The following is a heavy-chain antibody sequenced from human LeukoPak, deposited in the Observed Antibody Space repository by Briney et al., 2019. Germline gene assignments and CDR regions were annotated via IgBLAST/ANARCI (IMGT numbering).Heavy chain of an antibody. Sequence: GGSLRLSCAASGFAFSSYAMSWVRQAPGKGLEWVSAISGSGGSTYYADSVKGRFTISRDNSKNTLYLQMNSLRAEDMAVYYCAKGGFYYDRDFDYWGQGTLVTVSS. CDR2: ISGSGGST. D-gene: IGHD3-22*01. CDR3: AKGGFYYDRDFDY. CDR1: GFAFSSYA. V-gene: IGHV3-23*01. J-gene: IGHJ4*02.